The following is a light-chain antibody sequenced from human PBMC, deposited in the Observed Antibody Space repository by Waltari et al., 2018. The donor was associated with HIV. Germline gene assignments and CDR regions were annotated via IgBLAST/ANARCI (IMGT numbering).Light chain of an antibody. CDR1: RTILHGGKNTDF. V-gene: IGKV4-1*01. CDR2: GAY. CDR3: QQYHSVPDT. J-gene: IGKJ2*01. Sequence: DIVVTHSPDSLAVSLCERATVNYKSIRTILHGGKNTDFLGWYQRKPAQRPQLLIYGAYTRVSGVLDRFNGSGSGTDFALSISSLQAEDVVVYYCQQYHSVPDTFGPGTKLEIK.